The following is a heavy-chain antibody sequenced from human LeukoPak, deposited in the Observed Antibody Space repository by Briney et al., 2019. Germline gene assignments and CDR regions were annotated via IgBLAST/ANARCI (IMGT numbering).Heavy chain of an antibody. Sequence: SQTLSLTCTVSGGSISSGDYYWSWIRQPPGKGLEWIGYIYYSGSTNYNPSLKSRVTISVDTSKNQFSLKLSSVTAADTAVYYCARAERPPWRAVDYWGQGTLVTVSS. J-gene: IGHJ4*02. CDR3: ARAERPPWRAVDY. V-gene: IGHV4-30-4*08. CDR2: IYYSGST. D-gene: IGHD1-1*01. CDR1: GGSISSGDYY.